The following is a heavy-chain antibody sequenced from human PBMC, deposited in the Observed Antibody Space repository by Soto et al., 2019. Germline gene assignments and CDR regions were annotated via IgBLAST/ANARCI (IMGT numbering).Heavy chain of an antibody. V-gene: IGHV3-15*01. CDR2: IKSETDGGTT. CDR3: TTHDYIWGSYRYRWAY. Sequence: VQLVESGGGLVKPGGSLRLSCAASGFTFSHSWMSWVRQVPGKGLEWVARIKSETDGGTTDYAAPVEGRFTISRDDSKNTLFLQMNSLKTEDTAVYYCTTHDYIWGSYRYRWAYWGQGTLVTVSS. J-gene: IGHJ4*02. CDR1: GFTFSHSW. D-gene: IGHD3-16*02.